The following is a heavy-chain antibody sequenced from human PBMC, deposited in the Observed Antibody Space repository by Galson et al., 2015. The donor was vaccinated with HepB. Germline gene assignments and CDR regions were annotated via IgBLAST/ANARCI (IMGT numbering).Heavy chain of an antibody. J-gene: IGHJ4*02. Sequence: SVKVSCKASGYTFTSYGISWVRQAPGQGLEWMGWISAYNGNTNYAQKLQGRVTMTTDTSTSTAYMELRSLRSDDTAVYYCARVGLNYYGSGGYYHLDYWGQGTLVAVSS. CDR2: ISAYNGNT. D-gene: IGHD3-10*01. CDR1: GYTFTSYG. CDR3: ARVGLNYYGSGGYYHLDY. V-gene: IGHV1-18*01.